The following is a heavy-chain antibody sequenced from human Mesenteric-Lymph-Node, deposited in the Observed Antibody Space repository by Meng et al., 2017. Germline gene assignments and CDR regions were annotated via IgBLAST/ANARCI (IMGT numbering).Heavy chain of an antibody. CDR2: IYWDDDK. Sequence: QITLKESGPTLVKPTQTLTLPCTFSGFSLSTSGVGVGWIRQPPGKALEWLALIYWDDDKRYSPSLKSRLTITKDTSKNQVVLTMTNMDPVDTATYYCAHIRPSTGLLWFGELLPFDYWGQGTLVTVSS. CDR3: AHIRPSTGLLWFGELLPFDY. D-gene: IGHD3-10*01. V-gene: IGHV2-5*02. CDR1: GFSLSTSGVG. J-gene: IGHJ4*02.